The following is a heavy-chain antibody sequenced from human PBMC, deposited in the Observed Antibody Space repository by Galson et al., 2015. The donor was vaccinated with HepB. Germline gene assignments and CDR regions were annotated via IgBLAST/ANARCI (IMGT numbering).Heavy chain of an antibody. V-gene: IGHV1-24*01. CDR3: ATVAHSTIFGVVIDPVPSPDYGMDV. CDR1: GDTHTKLS. Sequence: SVKVSCKVSGDTHTKLSIYWVRQAPGKGLQWMARFDPEDGEIYAQKFQGRVTMTEDTPTDTAYMELSSLRSEDTAVYYCATVAHSTIFGVVIDPVPSPDYGMDVWGQGTTVTVS. J-gene: IGHJ6*02. CDR2: FDPEDGEI. D-gene: IGHD3-3*01.